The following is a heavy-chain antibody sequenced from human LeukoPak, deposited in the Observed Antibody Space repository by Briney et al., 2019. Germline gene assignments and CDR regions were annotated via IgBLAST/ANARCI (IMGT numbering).Heavy chain of an antibody. CDR1: GFTFSSYG. V-gene: IGHV3-33*06. CDR2: IWYDGSNK. D-gene: IGHD3-22*01. CDR3: AKDMGYYDSSGYVDY. J-gene: IGHJ4*02. Sequence: PGRSLRLSCAASGFTFSSYGMHWVRQAPGKGLEWVAVIWYDGSNKYYADSVKGRFTISRDNSKNTLYLQMNSLRAEDTAVYYCAKDMGYYDSSGYVDYWGQGTLVTVSS.